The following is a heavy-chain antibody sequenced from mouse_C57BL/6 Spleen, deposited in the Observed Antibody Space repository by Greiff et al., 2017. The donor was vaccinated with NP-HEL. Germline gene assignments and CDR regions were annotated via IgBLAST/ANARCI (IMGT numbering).Heavy chain of an antibody. J-gene: IGHJ1*03. CDR1: GYTFTSYW. CDR2: IHPNSGST. V-gene: IGHV1-64*01. CDR3: ERGDIYGDFDV. D-gene: IGHD3-2*01. Sequence: QVQLQHPGAELVKPGASVKLSCKASGYTFTSYWMHWVKQRPGQGLEWIGMIHPNSGSTNYNEKFKSKATLTVDKSSSTAYMQLSSLTSEDSAVYYCERGDIYGDFDVWGTGTTVTVSS.